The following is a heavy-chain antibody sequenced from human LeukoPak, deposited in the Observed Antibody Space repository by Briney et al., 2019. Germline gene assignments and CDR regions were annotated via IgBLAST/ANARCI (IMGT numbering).Heavy chain of an antibody. J-gene: IGHJ4*02. CDR2: INPNSGGT. V-gene: IGHV1-2*02. CDR1: GYTLTGYY. CDR3: ARVPPLYCSSTSCYGGGFDY. D-gene: IGHD2-2*01. Sequence: ASVKVSCKAAGYTLTGYYMHWVRQAPGQGLEWMGWINPNSGGTNYAQKFQGRVTMTRDTSISTAYMELSRLRSDDTAVYYCARVPPLYCSSTSCYGGGFDYWGQGTLVTVFS.